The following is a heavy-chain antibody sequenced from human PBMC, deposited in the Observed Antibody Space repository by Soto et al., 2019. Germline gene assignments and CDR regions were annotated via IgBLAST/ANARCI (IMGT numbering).Heavy chain of an antibody. V-gene: IGHV5-10-1*01. CDR2: IDPRDSYV. J-gene: IGHJ5*02. D-gene: IGHD2-2*01. CDR3: ARLYCSTSNCDSSFDP. Sequence: PGESLKLSCTGFGYTFTTFWISWVRQMPGKGLEWMGRIDPRDSYVNYSPSFQGHVTISVDKSISTAYLQWGSLKASDTAMYYCARLYCSTSNCDSSFDPWGQGTLVTVSS. CDR1: GYTFTTFW.